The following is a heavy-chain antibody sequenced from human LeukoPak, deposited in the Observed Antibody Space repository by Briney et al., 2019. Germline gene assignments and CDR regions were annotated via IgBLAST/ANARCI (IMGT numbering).Heavy chain of an antibody. J-gene: IGHJ5*02. D-gene: IGHD3-10*01. V-gene: IGHV1-2*06. CDR3: ARALLDSGSYSNNWFDP. CDR2: INPNSGGT. Sequence: ASVKVSCKASGYTFTGYYMHWVRQAPGQGLEWMGRINPNSGGTNYAQKLQGRVTMTRDTSISTAYMELSRLRSDDTAVYYCARALLDSGSYSNNWFDPWGQGTLVTVSS. CDR1: GYTFTGYY.